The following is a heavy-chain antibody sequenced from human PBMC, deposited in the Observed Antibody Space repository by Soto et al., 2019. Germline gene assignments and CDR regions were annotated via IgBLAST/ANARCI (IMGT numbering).Heavy chain of an antibody. CDR3: AKVGQLLTEGGGY. CDR2: ISSNSGSI. Sequence: EVQLVESGGGLVQPGRSLRLSCGASGFTFYDYAMHWVRQAPGKDLEWVSGISSNSGSIGYADSVTGRFTISRDNAKNSLYLQMTSLGAEDTALYYCAKVGQLLTEGGGYWGQGTLVTVSS. J-gene: IGHJ4*02. CDR1: GFTFYDYA. D-gene: IGHD2-2*01. V-gene: IGHV3-9*01.